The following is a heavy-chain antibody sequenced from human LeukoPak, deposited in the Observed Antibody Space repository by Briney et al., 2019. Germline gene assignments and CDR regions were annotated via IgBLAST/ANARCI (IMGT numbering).Heavy chain of an antibody. CDR2: IIPIFGTA. D-gene: IGHD4-11*01. V-gene: IGHV1-69*01. J-gene: IGHJ4*02. Sequence: GSSVKVSCKASGGTFSIYAISWVRQAPGQGLEWMGGIIPIFGTANYAQKFQGRVTITADESTSTAYMELSSLRSEDTAVYYCARVLMGLDSKYLHFDYWGQGTLVTVSS. CDR3: ARVLMGLDSKYLHFDY. CDR1: GGTFSIYA.